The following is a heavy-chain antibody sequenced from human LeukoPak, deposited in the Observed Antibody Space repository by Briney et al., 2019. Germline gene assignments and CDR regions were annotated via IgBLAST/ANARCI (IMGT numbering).Heavy chain of an antibody. J-gene: IGHJ4*02. CDR1: GYTFTGYY. D-gene: IGHD3-16*01. Sequence: ASVTVSCKASGYTFTGYYMHWVRQAPGQGFEWMGWINPNSGGTNYAQKFQGRVTMTRDTSISTAYMELSRLRSDDTAVYYCARAHDEEVMGYWGQGTLVTVSS. V-gene: IGHV1-2*02. CDR3: ARAHDEEVMGY. CDR2: INPNSGGT.